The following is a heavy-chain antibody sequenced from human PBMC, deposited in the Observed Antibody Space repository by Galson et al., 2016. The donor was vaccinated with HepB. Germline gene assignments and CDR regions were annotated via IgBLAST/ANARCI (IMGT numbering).Heavy chain of an antibody. CDR3: AGGLIRAEYSFDY. D-gene: IGHD2/OR15-2a*01. V-gene: IGHV4-34*01. CDR2: FTPGGNT. J-gene: IGHJ4*02. CDR1: GGSFSDYY. Sequence: SETLSLTCDVYGGSFSDYYWTWIRQSPGKGLEWVGEFTPGGNTNYKPSLKSRVTISADPSKRQFSLKVNSVTAADTAVYYCAGGLIRAEYSFDYWGQGTRVTVSS.